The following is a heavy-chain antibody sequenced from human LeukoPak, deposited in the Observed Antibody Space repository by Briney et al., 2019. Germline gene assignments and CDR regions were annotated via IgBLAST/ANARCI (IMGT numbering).Heavy chain of an antibody. Sequence: SETLSLTCTVSGYSITSAYYWGWIRQPPGKGLEWIGEINHSGSTNYNPSLKSRVTISVDTSKNQFSLKLSSVTAADTAVYYCAREGTGSYGRDYWGQGTLVTVSS. CDR1: GYSITSAYY. CDR3: AREGTGSYGRDY. J-gene: IGHJ4*02. CDR2: INHSGST. D-gene: IGHD4-17*01. V-gene: IGHV4-38-2*02.